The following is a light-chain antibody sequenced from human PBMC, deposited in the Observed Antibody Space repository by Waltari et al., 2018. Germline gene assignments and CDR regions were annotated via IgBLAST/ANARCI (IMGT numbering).Light chain of an antibody. CDR1: RSDVGGYYY. Sequence: HSALTPPASVSGSPGQSITIPCTGTRSDVGGYYYVSLYQQHPGKAPKLMIFDVSNRPSGVSSRFSGSKSGNTASLTISGLQAEDEADYYCSSYVSSDTLELFGGGTSLTVL. V-gene: IGLV2-14*03. CDR3: SSYVSSDTLEL. J-gene: IGLJ2*01. CDR2: DVS.